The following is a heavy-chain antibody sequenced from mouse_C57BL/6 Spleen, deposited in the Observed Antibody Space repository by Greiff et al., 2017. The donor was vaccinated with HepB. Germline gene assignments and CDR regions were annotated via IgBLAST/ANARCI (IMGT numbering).Heavy chain of an antibody. CDR2: INPNYGTT. J-gene: IGHJ4*01. CDR3: ARELRPLGYYAMDY. D-gene: IGHD3-2*02. V-gene: IGHV1-39*01. Sequence: EVKLLESGPELVKPGASVKISCKASGYSFTDYNMNWVKQSNGKSLEWIGVINPNYGTTSYNQKFKGKATLTVDQSSSTAYMQLNSLTSEDSAVYYCARELRPLGYYAMDYWGQGTSVTVSS. CDR1: GYSFTDYN.